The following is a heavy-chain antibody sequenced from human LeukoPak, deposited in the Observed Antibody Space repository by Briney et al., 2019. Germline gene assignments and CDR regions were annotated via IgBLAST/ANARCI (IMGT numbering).Heavy chain of an antibody. CDR2: ISSDASIT. Sequence: GGSLRLSCAASGFTFSTYWMHWVRQDPGKGLVWVSRISSDASITSYADPVKGRFTISRDNAKNTLYLQMNSLRAEDTAVYYCASMDCSSTSCQDYWGQGTLVTVSS. D-gene: IGHD2-2*01. V-gene: IGHV3-74*01. CDR3: ASMDCSSTSCQDY. J-gene: IGHJ4*02. CDR1: GFTFSTYW.